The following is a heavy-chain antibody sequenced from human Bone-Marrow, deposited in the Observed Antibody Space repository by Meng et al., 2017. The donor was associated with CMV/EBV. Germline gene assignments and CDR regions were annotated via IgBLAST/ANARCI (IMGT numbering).Heavy chain of an antibody. D-gene: IGHD1-26*01. CDR3: AKDRAVGATKTSYFEY. J-gene: IGHJ4*02. Sequence: GESQKISCAASGFTFSSYGMHWVRQAPGKGLEWVAFIRYDGSNKYYADSVKGRFTISRDNSKNTLYLQMNSLRAEETAVDYCAKDRAVGATKTSYFEYWGQGTLVTVSS. CDR2: IRYDGSNK. V-gene: IGHV3-30*02. CDR1: GFTFSSYG.